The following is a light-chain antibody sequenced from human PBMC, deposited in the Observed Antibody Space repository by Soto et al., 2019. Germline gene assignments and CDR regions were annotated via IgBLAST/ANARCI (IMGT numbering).Light chain of an antibody. J-gene: IGLJ3*02. CDR3: QSSDSSLRRV. V-gene: IGLV1-40*01. CDR1: NSTIGAGFD. CDR2: ANT. Sequence: QSVLTQPPSVSWAPGQRVTITCTGSNSTIGAGFDVHWYQHLPGTAPKLLIFANTNRPSGVPDRFSASKSGTSASLVITGLRADDEADYYCQSSDSSLRRVFGGGTKVTVL.